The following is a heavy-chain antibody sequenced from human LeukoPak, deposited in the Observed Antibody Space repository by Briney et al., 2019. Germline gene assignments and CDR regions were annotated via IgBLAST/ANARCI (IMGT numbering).Heavy chain of an antibody. Sequence: ASVKVSCKASGYTFTSYGISWVRQAPGQALEWMGWFSAYNGNTNYAQKLQGRVTMTTDTSTSTAYMELRSLRSDDTAVYYCARTGIVGLDYYYYYMDVWGKGTTVTISS. J-gene: IGHJ6*03. CDR3: ARTGIVGLDYYYYYMDV. V-gene: IGHV1-18*01. D-gene: IGHD1-26*01. CDR1: GYTFTSYG. CDR2: FSAYNGNT.